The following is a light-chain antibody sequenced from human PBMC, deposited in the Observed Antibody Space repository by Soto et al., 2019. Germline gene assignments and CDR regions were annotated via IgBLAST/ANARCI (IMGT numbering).Light chain of an antibody. CDR1: QSVSRSY. Sequence: EIVLTQSPGTLSLSPGERATLSCRASQSVSRSYLAWYQQKPGQAPRLLIYGASSRATGIPDRFSGSGSRTDVTLTISRLEPEDFAVYYCQQYGSSPYTFGQGTNLEIK. J-gene: IGKJ2*01. V-gene: IGKV3-20*01. CDR2: GAS. CDR3: QQYGSSPYT.